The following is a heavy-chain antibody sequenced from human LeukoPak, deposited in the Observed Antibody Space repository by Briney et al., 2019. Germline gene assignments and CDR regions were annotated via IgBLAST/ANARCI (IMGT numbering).Heavy chain of an antibody. CDR3: AKQGNFVGSGSYSGNWFDF. Sequence: ASVTVSCKASGYPFTNYDINWVRQAAGQGLEWMGWMNPNNGNTGYAQKFQGRVTMTRDTSIDTAYMELGSLTSEDTAVYYCAKQGNFVGSGSYSGNWFDFWGQGNLVTVSS. CDR1: GYPFTNYD. D-gene: IGHD3-10*01. J-gene: IGHJ5*01. V-gene: IGHV1-8*01. CDR2: MNPNNGNT.